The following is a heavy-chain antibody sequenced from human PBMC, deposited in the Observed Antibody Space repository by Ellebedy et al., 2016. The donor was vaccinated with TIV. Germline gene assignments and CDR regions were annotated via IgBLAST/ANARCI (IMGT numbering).Heavy chain of an antibody. CDR1: GFTSGDYA. J-gene: IGHJ4*02. D-gene: IGHD3-9*01. Sequence: PGGSLRLSCTASGFTSGDYAMSWFPQAPGKGLEWVGFIRSKAYGGTTEYAASVKGRFTISRDDSKSIAYLQMNSLKTEDTAVYYCTRDTTDDYDILTGTILGDFDYWGQGTLVTVSS. V-gene: IGHV3-49*03. CDR2: IRSKAYGGTT. CDR3: TRDTTDDYDILTGTILGDFDY.